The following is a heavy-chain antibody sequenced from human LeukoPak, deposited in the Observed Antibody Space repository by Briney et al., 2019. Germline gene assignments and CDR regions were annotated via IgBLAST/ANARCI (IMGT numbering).Heavy chain of an antibody. J-gene: IGHJ4*02. CDR1: GGSISSYY. Sequence: PSETLSLTCTVSGGSISSYYWSWIRQPPGKGLEWIGYIYYSGSTNYNPSLKSRVSISIDTSKNQFSLRLTSVTAADTAVYYCARQTGSGLFILPGGQGTLVTVSS. D-gene: IGHD3/OR15-3a*01. CDR3: ARQTGSGLFILP. CDR2: IYYSGST. V-gene: IGHV4-59*08.